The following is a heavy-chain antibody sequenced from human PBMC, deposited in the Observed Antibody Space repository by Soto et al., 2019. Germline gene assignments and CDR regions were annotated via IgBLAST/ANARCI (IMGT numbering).Heavy chain of an antibody. CDR1: GGTFSSYA. V-gene: IGHV1-69*13. CDR2: IIPIFGTA. J-gene: IGHJ6*02. Sequence: SGKVSCKASGGTFSSYAISWVRQAPEQGLEWMGGIIPIFGTANYAQKFQGRVTITADESTSTAYMELSSLRSEDTAVYYCARDSSGSSSPVRYYYYGMDVWGQGTTVTVSS. D-gene: IGHD6-6*01. CDR3: ARDSSGSSSPVRYYYYGMDV.